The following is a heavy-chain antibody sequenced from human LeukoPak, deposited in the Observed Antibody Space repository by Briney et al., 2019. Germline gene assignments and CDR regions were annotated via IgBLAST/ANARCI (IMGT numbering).Heavy chain of an antibody. V-gene: IGHV4-39*01. J-gene: IGHJ5*02. CDR1: SGSISNNNYF. Sequence: SETLSLTCTVSSGSISNNNYFWGWIRQPPGKGLEWIGNIFYSGGTYYNPSLKSRVTISVDTSKNQFSLKLSSVTDADTAIYYCARLSMKSKWFDPWGQGTLVTVSS. CDR3: ARLSMKSKWFDP. CDR2: IFYSGGT.